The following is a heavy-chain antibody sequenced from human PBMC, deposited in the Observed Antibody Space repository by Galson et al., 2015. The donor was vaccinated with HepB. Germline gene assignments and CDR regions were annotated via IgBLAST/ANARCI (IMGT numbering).Heavy chain of an antibody. J-gene: IGHJ6*02. Sequence: ETLSLTCPVSGGSISSRSYYWGWIRQPPGKGLEWIGSIYYSGSTYYNPSFKSRVTISVDTSKNQFSLKLSSVTAADTAVYYCARHVLRFLAAPSPTYGMDVWGQGTTVTVSS. CDR1: GGSISSRSYY. D-gene: IGHD3-3*01. CDR3: ARHVLRFLAAPSPTYGMDV. CDR2: IYYSGST. V-gene: IGHV4-39*01.